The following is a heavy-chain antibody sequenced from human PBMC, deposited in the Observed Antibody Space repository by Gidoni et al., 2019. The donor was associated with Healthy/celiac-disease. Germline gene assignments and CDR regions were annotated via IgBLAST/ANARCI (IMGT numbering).Heavy chain of an antibody. Sequence: QVQLVQSGAEVKKPGASVKVSCKVSGYTLTELSMHWVRQAPGKGLEGMGGFDPEDGETIYAQKFQGRVTMTEDTSTDTAYMELSSLRSEDTAVYYCASYCSSTSCYARDAFDIWGQGTMVTVSS. CDR1: GYTLTELS. CDR3: ASYCSSTSCYARDAFDI. J-gene: IGHJ3*02. CDR2: FDPEDGET. V-gene: IGHV1-24*01. D-gene: IGHD2-2*01.